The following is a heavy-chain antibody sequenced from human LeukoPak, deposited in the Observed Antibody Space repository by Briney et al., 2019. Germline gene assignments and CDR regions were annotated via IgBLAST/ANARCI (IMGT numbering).Heavy chain of an antibody. CDR1: GFTFSNSA. V-gene: IGHV3-30*04. J-gene: IGHJ6*03. D-gene: IGHD6-13*01. Sequence: GGSLRLSCAASGFTFSNSAMHWVRQAPGQGLEWVALISYDGSSKYYADSVKGRFTISRDNTENTLYLQMNTLRAEDTAVHYCARAREEQQLGYYYYYYMDVWGKGTMVTVSS. CDR3: ARAREEQQLGYYYYYYMDV. CDR2: ISYDGSSK.